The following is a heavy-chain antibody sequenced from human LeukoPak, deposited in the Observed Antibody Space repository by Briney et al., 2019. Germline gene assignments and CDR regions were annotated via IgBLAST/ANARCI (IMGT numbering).Heavy chain of an antibody. CDR3: ARDRKIVVGNDAFDI. J-gene: IGHJ3*02. Sequence: SETLSLTCAVSGGSISSTNWWSWVRQPPGKGLEWIGEIYRSGTTNYKPSLKSRVTISLDKSRNHFSLKLTSVTAADTAVYYCARDRKIVVGNDAFDIWGQGTMVTVSS. CDR1: GGSISSTNW. V-gene: IGHV4-4*02. D-gene: IGHD3-22*01. CDR2: IYRSGTT.